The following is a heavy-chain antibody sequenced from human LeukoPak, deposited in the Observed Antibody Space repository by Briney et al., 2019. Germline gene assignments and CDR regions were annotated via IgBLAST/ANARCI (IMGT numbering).Heavy chain of an antibody. V-gene: IGHV3-66*01. CDR2: IYSGATT. J-gene: IGHJ5*02. D-gene: IGHD7-27*01. CDR3: ARSTGDRFDP. Sequence: GGSLRLSCAASGFTFSSYWMNWVRQAPGKGLEWVSVIYSGATTYYADSVKGRFTISRDNSKNTLYLQMNSLRAEDTAVYYRARSTGDRFDPWGQGTLVTVSS. CDR1: GFTFSSYW.